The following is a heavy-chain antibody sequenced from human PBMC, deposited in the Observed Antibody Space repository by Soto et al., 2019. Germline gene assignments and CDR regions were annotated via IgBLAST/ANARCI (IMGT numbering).Heavy chain of an antibody. CDR1: GGSISSGGYY. J-gene: IGHJ5*02. CDR2: IYYSGNT. CDR3: ARDFDSSTFYSP. V-gene: IGHV4-31*03. Sequence: ASETLSLTCTVSGGSISSGGYYWSWIRQHPGKGLEWIGYIYYSGNTYYNPSLKSRVTISINTSKNQFSLKLNSVTAADTAVYYCARDFDSSTFYSPWGQGTLVTVSS. D-gene: IGHD6-19*01.